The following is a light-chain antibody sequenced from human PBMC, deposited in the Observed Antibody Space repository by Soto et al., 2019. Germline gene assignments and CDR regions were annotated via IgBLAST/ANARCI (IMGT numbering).Light chain of an antibody. Sequence: QSVLTQPPSVSGAPGQRVSISCTGGSSNIGAGFDVQWYQQFPGTAPKLLMSDNNNRPSGVPGRFSGSKSGTSASLAITGLQAEDEADYYCQSYATSLRALVFGGGTKLTVL. CDR3: QSYATSLRALV. CDR1: SSNIGAGFD. V-gene: IGLV1-40*01. J-gene: IGLJ2*01. CDR2: DNN.